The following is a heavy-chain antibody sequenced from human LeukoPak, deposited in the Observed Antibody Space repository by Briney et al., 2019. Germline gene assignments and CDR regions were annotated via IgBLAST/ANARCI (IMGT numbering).Heavy chain of an antibody. D-gene: IGHD2-15*01. V-gene: IGHV3-23*01. CDR3: AKVLHRYCSGGSCYSLDY. CDR2: ISGSGGST. J-gene: IGHJ4*02. CDR1: GFTFSSYA. Sequence: PGGSLRLSCAASGFTFSSYAMSWVRQAPGKGLEWVSAISGSGGSTYYADSVKGRFTISGDNSKNTLYLQMNSLRAEDTAVYYCAKVLHRYCSGGSCYSLDYWGQGTLVTVSS.